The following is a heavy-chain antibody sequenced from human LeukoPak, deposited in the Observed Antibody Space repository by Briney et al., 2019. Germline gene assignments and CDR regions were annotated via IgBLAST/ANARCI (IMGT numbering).Heavy chain of an antibody. V-gene: IGHV5-51*01. J-gene: IGHJ5*02. CDR1: GYSFTSYW. CDR2: IYPGDSDT. D-gene: IGHD2-15*01. CDR3: ARHCSGGSCSGNWFDP. Sequence: GESLKISCKGSGYSFTSYWIGWVRQMPGKGLEWMGIIYPGDSDTRYSPSFQGQVTISADKSISTAYLQWSSLKASDTAMYYCARHCSGGSCSGNWFDPWGQGTLDTVSS.